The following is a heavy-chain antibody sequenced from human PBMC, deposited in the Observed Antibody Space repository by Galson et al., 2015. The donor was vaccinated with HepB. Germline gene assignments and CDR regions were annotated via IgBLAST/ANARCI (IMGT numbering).Heavy chain of an antibody. CDR1: GGTFSSYT. J-gene: IGHJ3*02. V-gene: IGHV1-69*02. Sequence: SVKVSCKASGGTFSSYTISWVRQAPGQGLEWMGRIIPILGIANYAQKFQGRVTITADKSTSTAYMELSSLKASDTAMYYCARRGSSWDDAFDIWGQGTMVTVSS. D-gene: IGHD7-27*01. CDR2: IIPILGIA. CDR3: ARRGSSWDDAFDI.